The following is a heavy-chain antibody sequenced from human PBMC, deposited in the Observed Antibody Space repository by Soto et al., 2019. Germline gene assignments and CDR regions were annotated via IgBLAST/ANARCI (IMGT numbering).Heavy chain of an antibody. D-gene: IGHD3-16*01. V-gene: IGHV1-69*08. CDR1: GGTFSTYI. Sequence: QVQLVQSGAEVRTPGSSVKVSCKAPGGTFSTYIISWVRQAPGQGLEWMGRIIPIPDITNYAQKFQGRVTVTADRSTSTAYMELTSLKSEDTAVYYCARDRIMTRWDAFDLWAQGTMVTVSS. CDR2: IIPIPDIT. J-gene: IGHJ3*01. CDR3: ARDRIMTRWDAFDL.